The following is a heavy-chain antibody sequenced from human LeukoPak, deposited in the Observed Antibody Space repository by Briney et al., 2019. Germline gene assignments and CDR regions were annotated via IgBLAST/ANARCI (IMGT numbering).Heavy chain of an antibody. Sequence: GGSLGLSCAASGFTFSSYEMNWVRQAPGKGLEWVSYISSSGRSIYYADSVKGRFTISRDNAKNSLYLQMNSLRDEDTAVYYCARGSTSGWSYWGQGTLVTVSS. CDR2: ISSSGRSI. D-gene: IGHD6-19*01. J-gene: IGHJ4*02. CDR1: GFTFSSYE. V-gene: IGHV3-48*03. CDR3: ARGSTSGWSY.